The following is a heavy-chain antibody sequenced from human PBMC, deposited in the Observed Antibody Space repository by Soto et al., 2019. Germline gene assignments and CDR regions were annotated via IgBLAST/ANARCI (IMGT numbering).Heavy chain of an antibody. CDR1: GYTFTAYG. V-gene: IGHV1-18*01. D-gene: IGHD3-3*01. CDR3: ARVYDFWSGYQTPFDY. J-gene: IGHJ4*02. CDR2: ISVYNDNT. Sequence: ASVKVSCKASGYTFTAYGISWVRQAPGQGLEWMGWISVYNDNTNYAQKFQGRVTMTADTSTSTAYMELRSLRSDDTAIYYCARVYDFWSGYQTPFDYWGQGTLVTVSS.